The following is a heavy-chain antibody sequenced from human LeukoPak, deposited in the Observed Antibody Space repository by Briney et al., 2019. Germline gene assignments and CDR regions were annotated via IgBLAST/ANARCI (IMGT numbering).Heavy chain of an antibody. CDR1: GFAFDEHG. V-gene: IGHV3-20*04. CDR2: INWSWGST. Sequence: GGSLRLSCTASGFAFDEHGMSWVRQVPGKGLEWVSGINWSWGSTGYADPLRGRFTISRDNAKHSLYLQMDSLRAEDTALYYCARAPITSPFYFDYWGQGTLVTVSS. D-gene: IGHD2-2*01. J-gene: IGHJ4*02. CDR3: ARAPITSPFYFDY.